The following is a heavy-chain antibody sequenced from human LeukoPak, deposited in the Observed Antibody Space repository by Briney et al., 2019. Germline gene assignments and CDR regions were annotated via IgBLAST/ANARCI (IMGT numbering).Heavy chain of an antibody. CDR1: GDSISTYY. CDR2: INHIGST. J-gene: IGHJ6*03. V-gene: IGHV4-59*12. Sequence: PSETLSLTCTVSGDSISTYYWSWVRQPPGKGLEWIANINHIGSTNHNPSLKSRVTVFVDMSKNQFSLRLSSATAADTAVYYCAREYSTGWSNYYYYSYMDVWGRGTTVTVSS. CDR3: AREYSTGWSNYYYYSYMDV. D-gene: IGHD6-19*01.